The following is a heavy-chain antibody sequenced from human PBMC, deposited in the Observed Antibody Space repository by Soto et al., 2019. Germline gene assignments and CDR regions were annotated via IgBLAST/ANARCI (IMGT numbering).Heavy chain of an antibody. V-gene: IGHV3-73*01. D-gene: IGHD3-22*01. CDR3: TSRHPYSFDGSGYHFQH. CDR2: IRSMANTYAA. J-gene: IGHJ1*01. CDR1: GFTFSNYG. Sequence: GGSLRLSCVASGFTFSNYGMHWVRQASGKGLEWVGRIRSMANTYAAEYAASVQGRFAISRDDSKNTAYLQMNSLKTEDTAMYYCTSRHPYSFDGSGYHFQHWGQGPLVTLS.